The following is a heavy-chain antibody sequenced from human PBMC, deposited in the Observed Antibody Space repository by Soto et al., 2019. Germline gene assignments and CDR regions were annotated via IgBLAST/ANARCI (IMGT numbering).Heavy chain of an antibody. J-gene: IGHJ5*02. V-gene: IGHV2-5*02. CDR1: GFSLSSSGVG. D-gene: IGHD6-19*01. CDR2: IYWDDDK. CDR3: AHTNSGWPKPFDYFDP. Sequence: QITLKESGPALVKPTQTLTLTCTFSGFSLSSSGVGVGWIRQSPGKALEWLALIYWDDDKRYNLALRSRLPITKDTSKNQVVLTMANMDPVDPATYYCAHTNSGWPKPFDYFDPWGQGALVTVSS.